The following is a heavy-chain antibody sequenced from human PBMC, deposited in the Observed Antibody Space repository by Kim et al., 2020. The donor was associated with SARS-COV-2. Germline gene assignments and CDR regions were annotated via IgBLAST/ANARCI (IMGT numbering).Heavy chain of an antibody. CDR1: GYTFTSFP. CDR2: IHTTTGNP. D-gene: IGHD3-10*01. V-gene: IGHV7-4-1*02. Sequence: ASVKVSCKASGYTFTSFPIHWVRQVPGQGLEWVGWIHTTTGNPTYAQGFMGRFVFSLDTSLSTAYLQINSLKAEDSAVYFCARDRYQFVGGNYYQYYLLDVWGQGTSVTVSS. J-gene: IGHJ6*02. CDR3: ARDRYQFVGGNYYQYYLLDV.